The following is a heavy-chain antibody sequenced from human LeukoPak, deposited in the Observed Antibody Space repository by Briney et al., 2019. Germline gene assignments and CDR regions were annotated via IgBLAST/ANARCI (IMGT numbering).Heavy chain of an antibody. J-gene: IGHJ4*02. CDR2: IHGGGFNT. CDR1: GFTFRNYA. D-gene: IGHD6-13*01. Sequence: GGSLRLSCAASGFTFRNYAMSWVRQAPGKGLEWVSAIHGGGFNTYYADSVKGRFTISRDNSKNTLYLQMSSLRAEDTAVYDCAKTHSGSWYEFDYWGQGTLVTVSS. CDR3: AKTHSGSWYEFDY. V-gene: IGHV3-23*01.